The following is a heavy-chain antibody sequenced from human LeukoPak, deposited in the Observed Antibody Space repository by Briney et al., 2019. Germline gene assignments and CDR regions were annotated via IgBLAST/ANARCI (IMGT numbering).Heavy chain of an antibody. V-gene: IGHV3-48*01. CDR2: ISSSSSTI. CDR3: ARGFRNYDFWSGYPLEYYYYGMDV. CDR1: GFTFSSYS. J-gene: IGHJ6*02. D-gene: IGHD3-3*01. Sequence: PGGSLRLSCAASGFTFSSYSMNWVRQAPGKGLEWVSYISSSSSTIYYADSVKGRFTISRDNAKNSLYLQMNSLRAEDTAVYYCARGFRNYDFWSGYPLEYYYYGMDVWGQGTTVTVSS.